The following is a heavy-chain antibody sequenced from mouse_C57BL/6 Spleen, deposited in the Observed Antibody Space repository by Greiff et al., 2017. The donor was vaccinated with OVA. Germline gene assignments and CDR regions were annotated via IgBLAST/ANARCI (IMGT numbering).Heavy chain of an antibody. Sequence: VKLQESGAELMKPGASVKLSCKATGYTFTGYWIDWVKQRPGHGLEWIGGILPGSGSTKYNQKFKGKATFTADTSSNTAYMQLSSLTTEDSAIYYCARDYDEALGDWGQGTTVTVAS. CDR3: ARDYDEALGD. D-gene: IGHD2-4*01. CDR2: ILPGSGST. CDR1: GYTFTGYW. V-gene: IGHV1-9*01. J-gene: IGHJ4*01.